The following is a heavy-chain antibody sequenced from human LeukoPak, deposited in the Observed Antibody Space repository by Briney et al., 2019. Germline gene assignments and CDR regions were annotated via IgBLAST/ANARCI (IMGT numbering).Heavy chain of an antibody. CDR2: TYYRSKWYN. V-gene: IGHV6-1*01. CDR1: GDSVSSNSAA. Sequence: SQTLSLTCAISGDSVSSNSAAWNWIRQSPSRGLEWLGRTYYRSKWYNDYAVSVKSRITINPDTSKKQFSLQLNSVTPEDTAVYYCASSSGSYYFTDAFDIWGQGTMVTVSS. D-gene: IGHD1-26*01. J-gene: IGHJ3*02. CDR3: ASSSGSYYFTDAFDI.